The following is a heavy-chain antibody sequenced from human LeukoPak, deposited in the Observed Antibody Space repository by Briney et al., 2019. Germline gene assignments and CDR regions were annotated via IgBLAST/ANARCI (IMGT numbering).Heavy chain of an antibody. CDR1: GYTFTGYY. V-gene: IGHV1-2*02. Sequence: ASVKVSCKASGYTFTGYYMHWVRQAPGQGLEWMGWINPNSGGTNYAQKFQGRVTMTRDTSISTAYMELSRLRSDDTAVYYCARDLMDADFWSGNDAFDIWGQGTMVTVSS. J-gene: IGHJ3*02. CDR3: ARDLMDADFWSGNDAFDI. D-gene: IGHD3-3*01. CDR2: INPNSGGT.